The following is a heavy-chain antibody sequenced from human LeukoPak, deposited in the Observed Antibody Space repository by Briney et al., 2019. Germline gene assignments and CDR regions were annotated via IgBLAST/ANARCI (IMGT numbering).Heavy chain of an antibody. D-gene: IGHD5-24*01. J-gene: IGHJ4*02. CDR1: GYTFTSYD. CDR2: MNPNSGNT. V-gene: IGHV1-8*01. Sequence: ASVKLSCKASGYTFTSYDINWVRQATGQGLEWMRWMNPNSGNTGYAQKIQGRVTMTRHTSISTAYMGPSSLRSADTAVYYCARGGFGYNPLDYCGQGTLVTVSS. CDR3: ARGGFGYNPLDY.